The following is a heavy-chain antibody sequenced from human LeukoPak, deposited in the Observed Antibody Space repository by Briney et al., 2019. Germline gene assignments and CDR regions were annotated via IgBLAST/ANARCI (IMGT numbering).Heavy chain of an antibody. CDR3: ARWDTAMVTSFDY. J-gene: IGHJ4*02. D-gene: IGHD5-18*01. Sequence: ASVKVSCKASGGTFSSYAITWVRQAPGQGLEWMGWINPNSGGTNYAQKFQGRVTMTRDTSISTAYMELSRLRSDYTAVYYCARWDTAMVTSFDYWGQGTLVTVSS. CDR1: GGTFSSYA. V-gene: IGHV1-2*02. CDR2: INPNSGGT.